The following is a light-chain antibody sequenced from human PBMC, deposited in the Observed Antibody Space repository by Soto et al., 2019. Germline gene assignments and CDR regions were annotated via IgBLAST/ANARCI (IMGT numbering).Light chain of an antibody. V-gene: IGKV3-20*01. CDR3: QQYVSPPYT. Sequence: EIVLTQSPGTLSLSPGERATLSCRASQSVSSCYLAWYQQKPGQAPRLLIYGASSWATGIPDRFSGSGSGTDFTLTISRLEPEDFAVYYCQQYVSPPYTFGGGTKVEIK. J-gene: IGKJ4*01. CDR2: GAS. CDR1: QSVSSCY.